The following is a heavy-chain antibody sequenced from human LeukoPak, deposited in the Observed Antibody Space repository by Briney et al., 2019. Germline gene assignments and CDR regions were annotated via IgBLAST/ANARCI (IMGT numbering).Heavy chain of an antibody. J-gene: IGHJ4*02. CDR2: INSDGSST. V-gene: IGHV3-74*01. CDR1: GFTFSSYW. Sequence: PGGSLRLSCAASGFTFSSYWMHWVRQAPGKGLVWVSRINSDGSSTSYADSVKGRFTISRDNSKNTLYLQMNSLRAEDTAVYCCAREGGSGWYYFDYWGQGTLVTVSS. CDR3: AREGGSGWYYFDY. D-gene: IGHD6-19*01.